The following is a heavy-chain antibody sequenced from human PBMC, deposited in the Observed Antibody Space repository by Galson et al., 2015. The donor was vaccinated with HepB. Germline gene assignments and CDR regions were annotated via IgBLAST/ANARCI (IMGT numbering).Heavy chain of an antibody. Sequence: ETLSLTCTVSGASISNFYWSWIRQPPGKGLGWFGYTYYSGSTNYNPSLQSRVTISVDTSKNQVSLKLSSVTAADTAVYYCARRFYGSSRFRHYYGMDVWGQGTTVTVSS. CDR2: TYYSGST. J-gene: IGHJ6*02. CDR3: ARRFYGSSRFRHYYGMDV. D-gene: IGHD3-22*01. CDR1: GASISNFY. V-gene: IGHV4-59*01.